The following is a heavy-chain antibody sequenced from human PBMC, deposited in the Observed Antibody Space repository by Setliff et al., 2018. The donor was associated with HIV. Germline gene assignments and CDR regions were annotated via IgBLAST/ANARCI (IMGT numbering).Heavy chain of an antibody. Sequence: ASVKVSCKASGFTFTEYYIHWVRQAPGQGLEWMGWVSPHGGYTSYAKKFQGRVTMTRDTSISTAYMVLSRLRSDDTAVYYCARRVPPIPSGDLDYWGQGTLVTSPQ. CDR2: VSPHGGYT. CDR1: GFTFTEYY. D-gene: IGHD4-17*01. V-gene: IGHV1-2*02. CDR3: ARRVPPIPSGDLDY. J-gene: IGHJ4*02.